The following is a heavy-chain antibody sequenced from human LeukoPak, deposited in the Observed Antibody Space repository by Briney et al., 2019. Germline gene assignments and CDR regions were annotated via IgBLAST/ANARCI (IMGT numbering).Heavy chain of an antibody. D-gene: IGHD3-16*02. CDR1: GFTFSSYA. Sequence: GWSLRLSCAASGFTFSSYAMSWVRQAPGKGLEWATLITYDGSTKYYADSVKGRFTISRDNSKNRLYLQMDSLRGEDTAVYYCAKDRSWHGLEYWGQGALVTVSS. CDR2: ITYDGSTK. V-gene: IGHV3-30*04. J-gene: IGHJ4*02. CDR3: AKDRSWHGLEY.